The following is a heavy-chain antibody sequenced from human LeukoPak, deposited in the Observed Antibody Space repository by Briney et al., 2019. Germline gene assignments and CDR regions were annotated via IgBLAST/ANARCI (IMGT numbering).Heavy chain of an antibody. Sequence: GGSLRLSCAASGFTFSSYGMHWVRQAPGKGLGWVAVISYDGSNKYYADSVKGRFTISRDNSKNTLYLQMNSLRAEDTAVYYCAKEISSSSYVDYWGQGTLVTVSS. D-gene: IGHD6-6*01. CDR1: GFTFSSYG. V-gene: IGHV3-30*18. J-gene: IGHJ4*02. CDR2: ISYDGSNK. CDR3: AKEISSSSYVDY.